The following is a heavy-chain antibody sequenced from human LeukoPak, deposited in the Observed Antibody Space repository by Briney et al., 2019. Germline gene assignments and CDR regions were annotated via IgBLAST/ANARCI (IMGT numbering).Heavy chain of an antibody. CDR2: IYSGGST. D-gene: IGHD5-18*01. CDR1: GFTVSSNY. V-gene: IGHV3-53*01. CDR3: ARGPSGYSYGHLDY. J-gene: IGHJ4*02. Sequence: PGGSLTLSCAASGFTVSSNYMSWVRQAPGKGLEWVSVIYSGGSTYYADSVKGRFTISRDNSKNTLYLEMNRVRAEDTAVYYCARGPSGYSYGHLDYWGQGTLVTVSS.